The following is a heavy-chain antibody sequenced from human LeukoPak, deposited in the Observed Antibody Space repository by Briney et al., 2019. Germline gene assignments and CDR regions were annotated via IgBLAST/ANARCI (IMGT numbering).Heavy chain of an antibody. Sequence: TGGSLRLSCAASGFTFSSYAMSWVRQAPGKGLEWVSAISGSGGSTYYADSVKGRFTISRDNSKNTLYLQMNSLRAEDTAVYYCARDGIGVSGYYDILTGYYSGYYFDYWGQGTLVTVSS. CDR2: ISGSGGST. CDR1: GFTFSSYA. CDR3: ARDGIGVSGYYDILTGYYSGYYFDY. D-gene: IGHD3-9*01. J-gene: IGHJ4*02. V-gene: IGHV3-23*01.